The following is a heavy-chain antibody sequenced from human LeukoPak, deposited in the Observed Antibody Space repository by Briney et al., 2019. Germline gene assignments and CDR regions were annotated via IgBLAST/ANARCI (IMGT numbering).Heavy chain of an antibody. Sequence: PGGSLRLSRAASGFTFSSYWMHWVRQAPGKGLVWVARINNDGSTTMYADSVKGRFTISRDNAKNTLYLQMNNQRPEDTAVYYCARSTSGCFDYWGQGALVTVSS. D-gene: IGHD7-27*01. CDR1: GFTFSSYW. J-gene: IGHJ4*02. V-gene: IGHV3-74*03. CDR2: INNDGSTT. CDR3: ARSTSGCFDY.